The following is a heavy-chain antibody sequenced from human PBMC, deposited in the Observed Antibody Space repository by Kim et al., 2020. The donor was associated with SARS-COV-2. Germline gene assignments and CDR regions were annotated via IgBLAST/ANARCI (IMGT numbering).Heavy chain of an antibody. Sequence: GGSLRLSCAASGFTFSSYAMSWVRQAPGKGLEWVSAISGSGGSTYYADSVKGRFTISRDNSKNTLYLQMNSLRAEDTAVYYCAKALWLRSDYYYSYYGMDMWGQEATVTVSS. CDR3: AKALWLRSDYYYSYYGMDM. CDR1: GFTFSSYA. CDR2: ISGSGGST. J-gene: IGHJ6*02. V-gene: IGHV3-23*01. D-gene: IGHD5-12*01.